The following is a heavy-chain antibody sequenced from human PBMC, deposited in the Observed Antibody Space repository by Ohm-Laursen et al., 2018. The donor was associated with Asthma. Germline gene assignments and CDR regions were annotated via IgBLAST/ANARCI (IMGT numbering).Heavy chain of an antibody. D-gene: IGHD3-3*01. J-gene: IGHJ4*02. Sequence: SLRLSCAATGFTFRSYAMHWVRQAPGKGLEWVAVIGSNCDESLKYYADTVNGRFTISRDDSKNTLYLQMNSLRADDTAVYYCARDVMEWYFPAFDFWGQGTLVTVSS. CDR1: GFTFRSYA. CDR2: IGSNCDESLK. CDR3: ARDVMEWYFPAFDF. V-gene: IGHV3-30-3*01.